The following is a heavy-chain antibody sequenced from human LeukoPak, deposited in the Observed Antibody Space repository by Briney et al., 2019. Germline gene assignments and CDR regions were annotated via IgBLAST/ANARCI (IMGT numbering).Heavy chain of an antibody. V-gene: IGHV3-21*01. Sequence: GGSLRLSCAASGFTFSSYSMNWVRQAPGKGLEWVSSISSSSSYIYYADSVKGRFTISRDNAKNSLYLQMNSLRAEDTAVYYCVRALPELAYCTNGVCYFDYWGQGTLVTVSS. CDR3: VRALPELAYCTNGVCYFDY. J-gene: IGHJ4*02. D-gene: IGHD2-8*01. CDR2: ISSSSSYI. CDR1: GFTFSSYS.